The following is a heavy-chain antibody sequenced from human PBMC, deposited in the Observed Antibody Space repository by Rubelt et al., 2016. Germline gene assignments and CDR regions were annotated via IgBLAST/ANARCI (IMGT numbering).Heavy chain of an antibody. D-gene: IGHD5-18*01. CDR1: GGSISSSSYY. Sequence: QLQLQESGPGLVKPSETLSLTCTVSGGSISSSSYYWGWIRQPPGKGLEWIGSIYYSGSTYYNPSLKSRVTISVDTSKNQFCLKLSSVAAADMAVYYCARCPLDGYEDYWGQGTLVTVSS. V-gene: IGHV4-39*07. CDR3: ARCPLDGYEDY. CDR2: IYYSGST. J-gene: IGHJ4*02.